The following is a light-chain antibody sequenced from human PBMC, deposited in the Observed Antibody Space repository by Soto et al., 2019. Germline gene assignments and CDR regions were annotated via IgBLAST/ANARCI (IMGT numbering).Light chain of an antibody. Sequence: EIVLTQSPGTLSVSPGERATLSCRGSQSVTSNFLAWYQQKPGQSPRLLISAASTRASDVPDRFSGSRSGTDFTITITRLEPEDFAVYYCQQYGSLPWTFGQGTKVE. CDR2: AAS. V-gene: IGKV3-20*01. CDR3: QQYGSLPWT. J-gene: IGKJ1*01. CDR1: QSVTSNF.